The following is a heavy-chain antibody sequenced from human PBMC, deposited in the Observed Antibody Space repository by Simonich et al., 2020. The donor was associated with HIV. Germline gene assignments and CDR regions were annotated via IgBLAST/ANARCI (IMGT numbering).Heavy chain of an antibody. CDR1: GFTFDDYA. V-gene: IGHV3-9*01. Sequence: EVQLVESGGGLVQPGRSLRLSCAASGFTFDDYAMHWVRQAPGKGLEWDSRISWNSGSIGYADSVKGRFTISRDNAKNSLYLQMNSLRAEDTALYYCAKDKGAYYGSGSPVYWGQGTLVTVSS. J-gene: IGHJ4*02. D-gene: IGHD3-10*01. CDR3: AKDKGAYYGSGSPVY. CDR2: ISWNSGSI.